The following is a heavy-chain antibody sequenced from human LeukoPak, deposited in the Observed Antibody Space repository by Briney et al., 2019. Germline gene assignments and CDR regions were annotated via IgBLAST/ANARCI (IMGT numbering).Heavy chain of an antibody. J-gene: IGHJ6*02. D-gene: IGHD7-27*01. Sequence: ASVKVSCKTSGYTFISYGISWVRQAPGQGLEWMGWISAFNGIITYAQKFQDRVTMTTDTSTSTAYMELRSLRSDDTAVYYCARPPYAGAYYSGLDVWGQGTTVTVSS. CDR1: GYTFISYG. CDR2: ISAFNGII. CDR3: ARPPYAGAYYSGLDV. V-gene: IGHV1-18*01.